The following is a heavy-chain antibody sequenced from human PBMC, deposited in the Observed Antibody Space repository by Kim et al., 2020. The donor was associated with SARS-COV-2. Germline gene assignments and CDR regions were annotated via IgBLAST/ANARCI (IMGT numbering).Heavy chain of an antibody. CDR2: IGSSGTNT. D-gene: IGHD2-15*01. J-gene: IGHJ4*02. Sequence: GGSLRLSCAASGFSFNTYAFHWVRQAPGKGLEWVSAIGSSGTNTYYADSVKGRFTISRDNSKTSLFLQMNTLRAEDTAVYYCTKSKGAATIPDYWGQGTLVTVSS. CDR3: TKSKGAATIPDY. CDR1: GFSFNTYA. V-gene: IGHV3-23*01.